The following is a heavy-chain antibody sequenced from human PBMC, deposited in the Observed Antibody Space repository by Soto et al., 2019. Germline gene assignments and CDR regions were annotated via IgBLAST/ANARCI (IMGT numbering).Heavy chain of an antibody. J-gene: IGHJ4*02. CDR2: INTDGRET. CDR1: GFTFSSNW. Sequence: EVQLVESGGGLVQPGGSLRLSCAASGFTFSSNWMHWVRRVPGRGLVWVSRINTDGRETSYEDSVEGRFTISRDNAKNTLYLQMNSLRAEDTAVYYCARDGEGFWGQGTLVTVSS. V-gene: IGHV3-74*01. CDR3: ARDGEGF.